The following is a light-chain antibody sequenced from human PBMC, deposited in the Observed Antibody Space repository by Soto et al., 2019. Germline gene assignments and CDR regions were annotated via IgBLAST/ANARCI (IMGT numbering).Light chain of an antibody. Sequence: EIVMTQSPATLSVSAGERATLSCRARQSVRSNLAWYQQKPGQAPRLLIYGASSRATGIPDRFSGSGSGTDFTLTISRLEPEDFAVYYCQQYDSSPKTFGQGTKVDIK. J-gene: IGKJ1*01. CDR3: QQYDSSPKT. CDR2: GAS. CDR1: QSVRSN. V-gene: IGKV3-20*01.